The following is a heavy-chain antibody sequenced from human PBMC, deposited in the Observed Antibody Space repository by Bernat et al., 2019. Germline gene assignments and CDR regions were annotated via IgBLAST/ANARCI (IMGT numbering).Heavy chain of an antibody. CDR2: ISGRGENT. D-gene: IGHD1-14*01. J-gene: IGHJ5*01. Sequence: EVQLVESGGGLVQPGGSLRLSCAASGFTFSSHAMSWVRQAPGRGLEWVSAISGRGENTYYADSVKGRFTISRDNSKNMLYLQVSSLGAEGTAVYYCAIRAGSNNGWFDSWGQGTLVTVSS. CDR3: AIRAGSNNGWFDS. V-gene: IGHV3-23*04. CDR1: GFTFSSHA.